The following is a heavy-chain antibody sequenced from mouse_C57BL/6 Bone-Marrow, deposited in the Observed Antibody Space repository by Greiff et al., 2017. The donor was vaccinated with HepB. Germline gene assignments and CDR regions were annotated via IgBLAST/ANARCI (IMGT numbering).Heavy chain of an antibody. V-gene: IGHV1-53*01. D-gene: IGHD3-3*01. J-gene: IGHJ2*01. CDR1: GYTFTSYW. CDR3: ARPPTRRRDYYFDY. Sequence: QVQLQQPGTELVKPGASVKLSCKASGYTFTSYWMHWVKQRPGQGLEWIGNINPSNGGTNYNEKFKSQATLPVDKSSSTAYMQLSSLTSEDSADYYCARPPTRRRDYYFDYWGQGTTLTVSS. CDR2: INPSNGGT.